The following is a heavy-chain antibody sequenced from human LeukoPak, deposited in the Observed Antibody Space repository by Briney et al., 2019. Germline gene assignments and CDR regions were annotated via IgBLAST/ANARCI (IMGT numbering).Heavy chain of an antibody. Sequence: GASVKDSFKACGYTYTNYHINGLRQATGQGLDWMGWMNPNSGNTGYAQKFQGRVTMTSNTSISTAYMELSSLRSEDTAVYYCARGLYSSSWWIHYYYYMDVWGKGTTVTVSS. J-gene: IGHJ6*03. V-gene: IGHV1-8*01. CDR3: ARGLYSSSWWIHYYYYMDV. CDR2: MNPNSGNT. CDR1: GYTYTNYH. D-gene: IGHD6-13*01.